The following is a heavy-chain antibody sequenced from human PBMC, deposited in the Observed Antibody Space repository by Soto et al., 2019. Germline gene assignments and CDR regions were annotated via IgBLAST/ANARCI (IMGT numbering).Heavy chain of an antibody. Sequence: SVKVSCKASGGTFSSYAISWVRQAPGQGLEWMGGIIPIFGTANYAQKFQGRVTITADESTSTAYMELSSLRSEDTAVYYCARESGFTIFGVAETLYYYGMDVWGQGTTVTVSS. CDR3: ARESGFTIFGVAETLYYYGMDV. D-gene: IGHD3-3*01. J-gene: IGHJ6*02. CDR1: GGTFSSYA. CDR2: IIPIFGTA. V-gene: IGHV1-69*01.